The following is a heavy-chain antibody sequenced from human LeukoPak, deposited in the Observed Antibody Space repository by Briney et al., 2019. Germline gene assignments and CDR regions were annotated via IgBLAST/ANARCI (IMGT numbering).Heavy chain of an antibody. J-gene: IGHJ4*02. CDR2: IYTSGST. CDR1: GGSISSYY. V-gene: IGHV4-4*07. CDR3: ASESRSSTSCSFDY. D-gene: IGHD2-2*01. Sequence: SETLSLTCTVSGGSISSYYWSWIRQPAGKGLERIGRIYTSGSTNYNPSLKSRVTMSVDTPRNQFSLKLSSVTAADTAVYYCASESRSSTSCSFDYWGQGTLVTVSS.